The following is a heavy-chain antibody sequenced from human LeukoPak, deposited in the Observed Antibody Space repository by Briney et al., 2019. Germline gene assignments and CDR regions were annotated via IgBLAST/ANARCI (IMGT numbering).Heavy chain of an antibody. Sequence: GASVKVSCKASGYTFTGYYMYWMRQAPGQGLEWMGWINPNSGGTNYAQKFQGRVTITTDESTSTAYMELSSLRSEDTAVYYCARGPSVESWFDPWGQGTLVTVSS. CDR2: INPNSGGT. V-gene: IGHV1-2*02. CDR3: ARGPSVESWFDP. J-gene: IGHJ5*02. CDR1: GYTFTGYY.